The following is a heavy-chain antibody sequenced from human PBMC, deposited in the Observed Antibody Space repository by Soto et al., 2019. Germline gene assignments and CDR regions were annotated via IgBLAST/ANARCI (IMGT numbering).Heavy chain of an antibody. Sequence: PSAPLSLTCTVSGGSISSYYWSWIRQPAGKGLEWIGRIYTSGSTNYNPSLKSRVTMSVDTSKNQFSLKLSSVTAADTAVYYCARSIAVAGTIDYWGQGTLVTVSS. CDR2: IYTSGST. CDR1: GGSISSYY. CDR3: ARSIAVAGTIDY. D-gene: IGHD6-19*01. J-gene: IGHJ4*02. V-gene: IGHV4-4*07.